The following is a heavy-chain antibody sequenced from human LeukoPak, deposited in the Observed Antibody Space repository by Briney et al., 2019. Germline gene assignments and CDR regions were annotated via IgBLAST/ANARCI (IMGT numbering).Heavy chain of an antibody. CDR2: INPNSGGT. V-gene: IGHV1-2*06. CDR3: ARVAEEYCSSTSCPFDP. D-gene: IGHD2-2*01. CDR1: GYTFTGYY. J-gene: IGHJ5*02. Sequence: AASVKVSCKASGYTFTGYYMHWVRQAPGQGLEWMGRINPNSGGTHYAQNFQGRVTMTRDTSISTAYMELSRLVSDDTAVYYCARVAEEYCSSTSCPFDPWGQGTLVTVSS.